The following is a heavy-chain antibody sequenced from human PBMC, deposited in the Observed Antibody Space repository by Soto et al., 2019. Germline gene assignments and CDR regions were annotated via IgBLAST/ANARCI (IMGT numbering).Heavy chain of an antibody. CDR2: IYYSGST. CDR3: AKVWGYGGNSRFDY. V-gene: IGHV4-31*03. Sequence: QVQLQESGPGLVKPSQTLSLTCTVSGGSISSGGYYWSWVRQHPGKGLDLIGYIYYSGSTYYNPSLKRRVIISLDTSKNHYSLKLSSVTAADTAVDYWAKVWGYGGNSRFDYWGQGTLVIDSS. J-gene: IGHJ4*02. CDR1: GGSISSGGYY. D-gene: IGHD3-16*01.